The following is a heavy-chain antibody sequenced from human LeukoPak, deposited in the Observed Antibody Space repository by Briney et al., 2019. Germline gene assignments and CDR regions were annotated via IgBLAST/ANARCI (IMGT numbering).Heavy chain of an antibody. V-gene: IGHV4-4*07. CDR3: ARARSIFEVARGAFDI. J-gene: IGHJ3*02. CDR2: IYTSGST. Sequence: PSETLSLTCTVSGGSISSYYWSWIRQPAGKGLQWIGRIYTSGSTNYNSSLKSRVTISVDTSKNQFSLKLSSVTAADTAMYYCARARSIFEVARGAFDIWGQGTMVTVSS. CDR1: GGSISSYY. D-gene: IGHD3-3*01.